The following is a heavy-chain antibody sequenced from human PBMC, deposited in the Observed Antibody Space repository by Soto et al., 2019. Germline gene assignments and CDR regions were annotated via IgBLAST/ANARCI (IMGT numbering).Heavy chain of an antibody. CDR2: MNPGSGDT. Sequence: ASVKVSCKASGYSFTNNDVSWVRQATGQGLEWMGWMNPGSGDTGYAQKFQGRVTMTRDISIATAYMELSSLRSDDTAIYYCARMATFASLNWFDPWGQGTLVTVSS. V-gene: IGHV1-8*01. CDR1: GYSFTNND. D-gene: IGHD3-16*01. CDR3: ARMATFASLNWFDP. J-gene: IGHJ5*02.